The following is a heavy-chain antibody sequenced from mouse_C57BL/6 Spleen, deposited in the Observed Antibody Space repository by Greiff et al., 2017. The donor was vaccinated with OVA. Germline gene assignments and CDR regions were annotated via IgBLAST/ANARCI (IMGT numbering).Heavy chain of an antibody. CDR3: TRVSYLDY. J-gene: IGHJ2*01. CDR1: GFTFSSYA. Sequence: EVKVVESGEGLVKPGGSLKLSCAASGFTFSSYAMSWVRQTPEKRLEWVAYISSGGDYIYYADTVKGRFTISRDHARNTLYLQMSSLKAEDTAMYYCTRVSYLDYWGQGTTLTVSS. V-gene: IGHV5-9-1*02. CDR2: ISSGGDYI.